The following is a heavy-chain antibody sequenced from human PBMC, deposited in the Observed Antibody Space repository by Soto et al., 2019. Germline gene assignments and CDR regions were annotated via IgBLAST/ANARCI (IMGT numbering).Heavy chain of an antibody. J-gene: IGHJ4*02. CDR1: GDGVSSNSAI. V-gene: IGHV6-1*01. CDR3: STWHFDY. Sequence: QVQLQQSGPGLVKPSQTLTLTCAISGDGVSSNSAIWNWIRQSPSRGLEWLVRTYYRSKWYNNYAESVNGRITINTDTSKTQFSLQLNSVTPDDTAVYYCSTWHFDYWGQGTLVTVSS. CDR2: TYYRSKWYN.